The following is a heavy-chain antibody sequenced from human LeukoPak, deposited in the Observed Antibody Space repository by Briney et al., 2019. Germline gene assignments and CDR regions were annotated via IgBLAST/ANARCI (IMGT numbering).Heavy chain of an antibody. D-gene: IGHD2-15*01. CDR3: AARGSAGGYFHY. V-gene: IGHV3-53*01. CDR1: GVTVSTND. J-gene: IGHJ4*02. Sequence: PGGSLRLSCAASGVTVSTNDMSWVRQAPGKGLEWVSVMKSGGATYNADSVKGRFTISRDSSKNTLFLQMDSLRVDDTAMYYCAARGSAGGYFHYWGQGILVTVSS. CDR2: MKSGGAT.